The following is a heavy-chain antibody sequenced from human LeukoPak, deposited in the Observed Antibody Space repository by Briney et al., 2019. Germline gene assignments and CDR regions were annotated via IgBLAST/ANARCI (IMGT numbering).Heavy chain of an antibody. D-gene: IGHD3-10*01. CDR2: ISSNGGST. V-gene: IGHV3-64*04. CDR1: GFTFSSYA. J-gene: IGHJ3*02. Sequence: GGSLRLSCSASGFTFSSYAMHWVRQAPGKGLEYVSAISSNGGSTYYADSVKGRFTISRDNSKNTLYLQMNSLRAEDTAVYYCAKDYYGSGRYYDYDAFDIWGQGTMVTVSS. CDR3: AKDYYGSGRYYDYDAFDI.